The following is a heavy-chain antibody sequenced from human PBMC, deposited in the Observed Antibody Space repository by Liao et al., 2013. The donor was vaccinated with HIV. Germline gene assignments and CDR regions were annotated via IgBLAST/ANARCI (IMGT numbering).Heavy chain of an antibody. V-gene: IGHV4-4*07. Sequence: QVQLQESGPGLVKPSETLSLICTVSGGSISNYYWTWIRQPAGKGLEWIGRIYSTGSTNYNPSLKSRVTMSVDTSKNHFSLKLSSVTAADTAVYYCARYLVGRFDYWGQGTLVTVSS. J-gene: IGHJ4*02. CDR2: IYSTGST. CDR1: GGSISNYY. D-gene: IGHD1-26*01. CDR3: ARYLVGRFDY.